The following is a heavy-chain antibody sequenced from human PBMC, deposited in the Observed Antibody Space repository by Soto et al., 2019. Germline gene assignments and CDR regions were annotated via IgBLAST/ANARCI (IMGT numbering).Heavy chain of an antibody. CDR1: GFTFSGSA. V-gene: IGHV3-73*01. D-gene: IGHD6-6*01. J-gene: IGHJ6*02. CDR2: IRSKANSYAT. Sequence: GSLRLSCAASGFTFSGSAMHWVRQASGKGLEWVGRIRSKANSYATAYAASVKGRFTISRDDSKNTAYLQMNSLKTEDTAVYYCTRPGPSYYSSSGAHYYYYGMDVWGQGTTVTVSS. CDR3: TRPGPSYYSSSGAHYYYYGMDV.